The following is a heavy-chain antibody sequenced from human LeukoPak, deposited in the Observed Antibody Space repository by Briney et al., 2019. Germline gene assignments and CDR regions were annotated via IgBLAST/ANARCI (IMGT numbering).Heavy chain of an antibody. J-gene: IGHJ4*02. Sequence: ASVKVSCTASGYTFTGYYMHWVRQAPGQGLGWRGWINPNSGGTNYAQKFQGRVTMTRDTSISTAYMELSSLRSDDTGVYYCARDPAADVVVVAATPINNDYWGQGTLVTVSS. V-gene: IGHV1-2*02. CDR3: ARDPAADVVVVAATPINNDY. D-gene: IGHD2-15*01. CDR2: INPNSGGT. CDR1: GYTFTGYY.